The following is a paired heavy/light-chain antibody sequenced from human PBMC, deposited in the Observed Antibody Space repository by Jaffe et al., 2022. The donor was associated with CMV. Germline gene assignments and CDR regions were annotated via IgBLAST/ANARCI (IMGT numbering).Heavy chain of an antibody. D-gene: IGHD2-15*01. CDR3: ARRVGIRYFDD. V-gene: IGHV5-51*01. CDR2: IYPGDSDT. J-gene: IGHJ4*02. Sequence: DVQLVQSGAEVKKPGESLKISCKGSGYSFSTYWIGWVRQMPGKGLEWMGIIYPGDSDTRYSPSFQGQVTISADKSINTTYLQWSSLEASDIAIYYCARRVGIRYFDDWGQGTPVTVSS. CDR1: GYSFSTYW.
Light chain of an antibody. J-gene: IGLJ1*01. CDR3: SSYSSRSTHV. Sequence: QSALTQPASVSGSPGQSITVSCTGTSSDVGGYNYVSWYQQHPGKAPKLMIYDVSNRPSGVSNRFSASKSGNTASLTISGLQAEDEADYYCSSYSSRSTHVFGTGTKVTVL. V-gene: IGLV2-14*03. CDR2: DVS. CDR1: SSDVGGYNY.